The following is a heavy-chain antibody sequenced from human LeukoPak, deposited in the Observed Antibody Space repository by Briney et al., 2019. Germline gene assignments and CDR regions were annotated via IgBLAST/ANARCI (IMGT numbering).Heavy chain of an antibody. Sequence: GGALRLSCAASGFTFSSYAMSWVRQAPGKGLEWVSAISGSGDSTYYGDSVKGRFTISRDNSKNTLYLQMNSLRAEDTAVYYCAKTRPLDSSSWSHGDYWGQGTLVTVSS. CDR1: GFTFSSYA. CDR2: ISGSGDST. V-gene: IGHV3-23*01. J-gene: IGHJ4*02. CDR3: AKTRPLDSSSWSHGDY. D-gene: IGHD6-13*01.